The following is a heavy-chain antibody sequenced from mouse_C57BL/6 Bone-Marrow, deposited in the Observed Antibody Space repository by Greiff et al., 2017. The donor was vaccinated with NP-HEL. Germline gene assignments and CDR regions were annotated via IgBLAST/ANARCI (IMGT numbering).Heavy chain of an antibody. CDR2: ISYDGSN. Sequence: ESGPGLVKPSQSLSLTCSVTGYSITSGYYWNWIRQFPGNKLEWMGYISYDGSNNYNPSLKNRISITRDTSKNQFFLKLNSVTTEDTATYYCAREREDGYSFFDYWGQGTTLTVSS. CDR1: GYSITSGYY. CDR3: AREREDGYSFFDY. J-gene: IGHJ2*01. D-gene: IGHD2-3*01. V-gene: IGHV3-6*01.